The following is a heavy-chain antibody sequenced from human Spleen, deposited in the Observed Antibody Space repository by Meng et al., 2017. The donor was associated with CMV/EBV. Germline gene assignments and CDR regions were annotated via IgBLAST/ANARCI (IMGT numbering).Heavy chain of an antibody. Sequence: GESLKISCAASGFTVSSNYISWVRQAPGKGLEWVSSISSSSSYIYYADSVKGRFTISRDNAKNSLYLQMNSLRAEDTAVYYCARDVSPDSYGYWTAPDVWGQGTTVTVSS. D-gene: IGHD5-18*01. J-gene: IGHJ6*02. V-gene: IGHV3-21*01. CDR3: ARDVSPDSYGYWTAPDV. CDR1: GFTVSSNY. CDR2: ISSSSSYI.